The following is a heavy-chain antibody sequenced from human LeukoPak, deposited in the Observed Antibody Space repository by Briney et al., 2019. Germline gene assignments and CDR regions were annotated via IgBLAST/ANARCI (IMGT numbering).Heavy chain of an antibody. J-gene: IGHJ5*02. V-gene: IGHV3-21*01. D-gene: IGHD5-12*01. CDR2: ISSSSSYI. CDR3: ASGFRGYDTNWFDP. Sequence: GGSLRLSCAASGFTFSSYSMNWVRQAPGKGLEWVSSISSSSSYIYYADSVKGRFTISRDNAKNSLYLQMNSLRAEDTAVYYCASGFRGYDTNWFDPWGQGTLVTVSS. CDR1: GFTFSSYS.